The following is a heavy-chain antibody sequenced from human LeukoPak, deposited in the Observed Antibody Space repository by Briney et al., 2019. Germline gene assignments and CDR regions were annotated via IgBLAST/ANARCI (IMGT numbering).Heavy chain of an antibody. J-gene: IGHJ5*02. Sequence: PETLSLTCSVSSGSISSSSYYWGWIRQPPGKGLEWIGSIYYSGSTFYNPSLKSRVTISVDTSKNQFSLKLNSVTAADTAVYYCARRWITMVRGVIVEYNWFDPWGQGTLVIVSS. D-gene: IGHD3-10*01. CDR1: SGSISSSSYY. V-gene: IGHV4-39*01. CDR3: ARRWITMVRGVIVEYNWFDP. CDR2: IYYSGST.